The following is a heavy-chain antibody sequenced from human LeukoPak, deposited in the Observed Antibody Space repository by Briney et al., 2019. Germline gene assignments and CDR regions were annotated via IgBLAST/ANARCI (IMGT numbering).Heavy chain of an antibody. D-gene: IGHD6-6*01. CDR2: INPNSGGT. V-gene: IGHV1-2*02. CDR3: ARDIAARYDAFDI. CDR1: GYTFTGYY. Sequence: ASVKVSCKASGYTFTGYYMHWVRQAPGQGLEWMGWINPNSGGTNYAQKFQGRVTMTRDTSISTACMELSRLRSDDTAVYYCARDIAARYDAFDIWGQGTMVTVSS. J-gene: IGHJ3*02.